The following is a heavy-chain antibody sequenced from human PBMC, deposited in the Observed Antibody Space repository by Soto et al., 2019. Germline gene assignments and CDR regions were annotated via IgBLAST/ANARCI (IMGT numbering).Heavy chain of an antibody. CDR1: GGSVSSGSYY. V-gene: IGHV4-61*01. Sequence: SETLSLTCTVSGGSVSSGSYYWSWIRQPPGKGLEWIGYIYYSGRTNYNPSLKSRVTISADTSKNQFSLKLSSVTAADTAVYYGSSARGGYFDYWGQGTLVTVSS. J-gene: IGHJ4*02. CDR2: IYYSGRT. CDR3: SSARGGYFDY.